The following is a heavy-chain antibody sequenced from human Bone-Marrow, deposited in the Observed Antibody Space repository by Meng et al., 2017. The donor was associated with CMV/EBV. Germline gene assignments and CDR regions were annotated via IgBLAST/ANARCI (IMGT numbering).Heavy chain of an antibody. J-gene: IGHJ5*02. CDR3: ARGSRAITIFGVVLNWFDP. CDR1: SGSYE. D-gene: IGHD3-3*01. Sequence: SGSYEWSWIRQPPGKGLEWIGYIYYSGSTNCNHSLKSRVTISVDTSKNQFSLKLSSVTAADTAVYYCARGSRAITIFGVVLNWFDPWGQGTLVTVSS. CDR2: IYYSGST. V-gene: IGHV4-61*01.